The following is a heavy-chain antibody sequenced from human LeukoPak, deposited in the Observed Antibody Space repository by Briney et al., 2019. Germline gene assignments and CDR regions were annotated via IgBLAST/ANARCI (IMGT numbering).Heavy chain of an antibody. D-gene: IGHD5-12*01. CDR3: ATDLGYSGYGPLVF. CDR1: GFTFSSYG. Sequence: GGSLRLSCAASGFTFSSYGMIWVRQAPGKGLEWVGNISEDGSEKEYADSVRGRFSISRDNAQTTLYLQMNSLRAEDTAVYYCATDLGYSGYGPLVFWGKGTLVPVSS. CDR2: ISEDGSEK. V-gene: IGHV3-7*05. J-gene: IGHJ4*02.